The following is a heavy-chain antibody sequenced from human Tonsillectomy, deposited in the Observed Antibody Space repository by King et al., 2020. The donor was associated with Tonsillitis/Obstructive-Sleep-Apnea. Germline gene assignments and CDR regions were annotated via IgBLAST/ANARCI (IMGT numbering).Heavy chain of an antibody. CDR1: GYSFTSYW. CDR2: IYPDDSDT. CDR3: ARAWSAGYSTYYFDY. Sequence: QLVQSGAEVKKPGESLKISCKGSGYSFTSYWIGWVRQMPGKGLEWMGIIYPDDSDTRYSPSFQGQVTIPADKSITTAYMQWSSLKASDTAMSYCARAWSAGYSTYYFDYWGQGTLVTVSS. V-gene: IGHV5-51*01. D-gene: IGHD4-11*01. J-gene: IGHJ4*02.